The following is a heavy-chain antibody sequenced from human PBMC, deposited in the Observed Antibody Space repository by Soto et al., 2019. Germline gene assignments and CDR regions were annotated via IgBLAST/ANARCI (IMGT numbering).Heavy chain of an antibody. CDR2: INHSGST. D-gene: IGHD5-18*01. V-gene: IGHV4-34*01. CDR1: GGSFSGYY. Sequence: TLSLTCAVYGGSFSGYYWSWIRQPPGKGLEWIGEINHSGSTNYNPSLKSRVTISVDMSKNQFSLKLSSVTAADTAVYYCARRRGYSYGSLDYWGQGTLVTVSS. CDR3: ARRRGYSYGSLDY. J-gene: IGHJ4*02.